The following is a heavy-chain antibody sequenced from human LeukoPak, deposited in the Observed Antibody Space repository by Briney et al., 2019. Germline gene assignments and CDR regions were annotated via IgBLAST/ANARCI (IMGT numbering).Heavy chain of an antibody. CDR2: IRYDGSNK. CDR1: GFTFSSYG. V-gene: IGHV3-30*02. J-gene: IGHJ4*02. CDR3: AKDSTDNYYGSGSYSYFDY. Sequence: GGSLRLSCAASGFTFSSYGMHWVRQAPGKGLEWVAFIRYDGSNKYYADSVKGRFTISRDNSKNTLYLQMNSLRAEDTAVYYCAKDSTDNYYGSGSYSYFDYWGQGTLVTVSS. D-gene: IGHD3-10*01.